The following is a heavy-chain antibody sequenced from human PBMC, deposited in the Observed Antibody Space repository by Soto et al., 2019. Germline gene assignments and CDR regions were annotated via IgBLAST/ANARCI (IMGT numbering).Heavy chain of an antibody. Sequence: QVQLVQSGPEVKRPGASVRISCRTAGYSFKNYPIHWVRQAPGKKLEWMGWSNEGSGNTRYSQKFQGRMSIARDTSASTSYLDLRSLTSEDTAIYFCARDDRTISGAVTLDYWGPGTLVTVSS. V-gene: IGHV1-3*01. CDR1: GYSFKNYP. CDR3: ARDDRTISGAVTLDY. CDR2: SNEGSGNT. J-gene: IGHJ4*02. D-gene: IGHD3-3*02.